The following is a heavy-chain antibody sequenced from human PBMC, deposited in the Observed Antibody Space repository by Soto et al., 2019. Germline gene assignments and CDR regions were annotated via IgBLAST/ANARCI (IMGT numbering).Heavy chain of an antibody. D-gene: IGHD2-2*02. CDR2: FYDGNT. V-gene: IGHV4-39*01. J-gene: IGHJ5*02. CDR3: ARQVPAAIRLGWFDP. CDR1: GGSITRRSSY. Sequence: SETLSLTCIVSGGSITRRSSYWAWIRQPPGKGLEWVGTFYDGNTYHNPSLRSRITIAVDTSKNQFSLKLSSVTAADTAVYYCARQVPAAIRLGWFDPWGQGTLVTVSS.